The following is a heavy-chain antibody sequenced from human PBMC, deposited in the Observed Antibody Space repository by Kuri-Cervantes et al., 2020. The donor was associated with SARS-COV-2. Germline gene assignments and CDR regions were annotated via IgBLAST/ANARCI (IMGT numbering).Heavy chain of an antibody. V-gene: IGHV5-51*01. CDR3: ARHIDDCGGDCEPNDGFNI. D-gene: IGHD2-21*01. J-gene: IGHJ3*02. CDR2: IHPDDADT. Sequence: GGSLRLSCKVSGYTFSNYWIGWVRQLPGKVLEWMGVIHPDDADTKYSPSFQGQVTISVDKSISTTYLQWSSLKASDTAIYYCARHIDDCGGDCEPNDGFNIWGQGTMVTVSS. CDR1: GYTFSNYW.